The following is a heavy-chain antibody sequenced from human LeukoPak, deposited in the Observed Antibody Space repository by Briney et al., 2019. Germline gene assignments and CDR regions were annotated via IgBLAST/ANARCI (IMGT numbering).Heavy chain of an antibody. CDR3: ARGGSMAARQVYDP. CDR2: INPNSGGT. J-gene: IGHJ5*02. CDR1: GYTFTGYH. D-gene: IGHD6-6*01. Sequence: ASVKVSCKASGYTFTGYHMHWVRQAPGQGLEWMGWINPNSGGTDFAQKFQGRVTMTRDTSISTAYMELSRLTSDDTALYYCARGGSMAARQVYDPWGQGTLVTVSS. V-gene: IGHV1-2*02.